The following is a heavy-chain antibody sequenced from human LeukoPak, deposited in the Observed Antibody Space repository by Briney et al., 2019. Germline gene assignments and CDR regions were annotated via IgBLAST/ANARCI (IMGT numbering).Heavy chain of an antibody. D-gene: IGHD6-19*01. J-gene: IGHJ4*02. CDR2: VGSSGDT. CDR1: GFTFSNYD. V-gene: IGHV3-13*04. CDR3: VRAMYGSDWRLFDY. Sequence: GGSLRLSCAASGFTFSNYDMQWVRQATGKGLEWVSAVGSSGDTFYSDSVKGRFTISRETAENSLYLQMNNLRAGDTAVYYCVRAMYGSDWRLFDYWGQGTLITVSS.